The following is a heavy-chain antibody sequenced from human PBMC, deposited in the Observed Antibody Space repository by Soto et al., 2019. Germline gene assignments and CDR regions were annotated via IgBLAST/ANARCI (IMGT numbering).Heavy chain of an antibody. Sequence: QVQLVQSGAEVKKPGASVKVSCKASGYTFTSYDINWVRQATGQGLEWMGWMNPNSGNTGYAQKFQGRVTMTRNTSISTAYMELSSLRSEDTAVYYCARAPRHDYIWGSYEYRGAFDIWGQGTMVTVSS. V-gene: IGHV1-8*01. CDR1: GYTFTSYD. J-gene: IGHJ3*02. CDR3: ARAPRHDYIWGSYEYRGAFDI. CDR2: MNPNSGNT. D-gene: IGHD3-16*01.